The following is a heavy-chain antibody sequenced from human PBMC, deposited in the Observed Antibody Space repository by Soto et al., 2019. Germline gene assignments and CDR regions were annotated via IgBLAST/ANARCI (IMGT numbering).Heavy chain of an antibody. CDR1: GGSFSGYY. V-gene: IGHV4-34*01. D-gene: IGHD3-9*01. CDR3: ARTRLRYFDWLLYYGMDV. J-gene: IGHJ6*02. Sequence: PSETLSLTCAVYGGSFSGYYWSWIRQPPGKGLEWIGEINHSGSTNYNPSLKSRVTISVETSKNQFSLKLSSVTAADTAVYYCARTRLRYFDWLLYYGMDVWGQGTTVTVSS. CDR2: INHSGST.